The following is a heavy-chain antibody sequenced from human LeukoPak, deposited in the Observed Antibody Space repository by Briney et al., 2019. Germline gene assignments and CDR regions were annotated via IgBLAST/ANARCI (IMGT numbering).Heavy chain of an antibody. Sequence: SETLSLTCTVSGGSVSNSYYWGWIRQPPGKGLEWIASIYSSGNTFYNPSLQSRVTISLDTSKNQFSLKLRSVTAADTAVYYCARNYDFWSGYLDYWGQGTLVTVSS. CDR2: IYSSGNT. J-gene: IGHJ4*02. D-gene: IGHD3-3*01. CDR1: GGSVSNSYY. V-gene: IGHV4-39*07. CDR3: ARNYDFWSGYLDY.